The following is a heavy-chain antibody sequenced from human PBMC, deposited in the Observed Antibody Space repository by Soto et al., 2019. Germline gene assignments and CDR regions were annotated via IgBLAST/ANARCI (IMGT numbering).Heavy chain of an antibody. CDR1: GYTFTSYD. Sequence: ASVKVSCKASGYTFTSYDINWVRQATGQGLEWMGWMNPNSGNTGYAQKFQGRVTMTRNTSISTAYMELSSLRSEDTAVYYCAREGIAAAGVGYNYYYYMDVWGKGTTVTVSS. D-gene: IGHD6-13*01. CDR2: MNPNSGNT. CDR3: AREGIAAAGVGYNYYYYMDV. J-gene: IGHJ6*03. V-gene: IGHV1-8*01.